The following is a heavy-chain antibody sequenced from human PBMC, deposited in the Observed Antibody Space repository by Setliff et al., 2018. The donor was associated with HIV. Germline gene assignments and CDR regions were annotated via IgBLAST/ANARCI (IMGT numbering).Heavy chain of an antibody. CDR2: ISSSSGYI. D-gene: IGHD6-13*01. J-gene: IGHJ2*01. CDR1: GFTFSSYS. V-gene: IGHV3-21*01. Sequence: PGGSLRLSCAASGFTFSSYSMTWVRQAPGKGLEWVSSISSSSGYIYYADSVKGRFTISRDNAKNSLYLQMNSLRAEDTAVYYCARYRAAAVTWYFDLWGRGTLVTVSS. CDR3: ARYRAAAVTWYFDL.